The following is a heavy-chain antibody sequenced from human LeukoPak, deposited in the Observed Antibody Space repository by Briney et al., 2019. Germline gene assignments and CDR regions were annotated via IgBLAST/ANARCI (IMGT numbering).Heavy chain of an antibody. D-gene: IGHD3-16*01. CDR3: ARETSQKGAHYMDV. CDR1: GGSISSYY. V-gene: IGHV4-59*01. Sequence: SETLSLTCTVSGGSISSYYWSWIRQPPRKGLEYIGYIYYSGSTNYNPSLKCRLTISVDTSKNQFSLKLSSVTAADTAVYYCARETSQKGAHYMDVWGKGTTVTISS. CDR2: IYYSGST. J-gene: IGHJ6*03.